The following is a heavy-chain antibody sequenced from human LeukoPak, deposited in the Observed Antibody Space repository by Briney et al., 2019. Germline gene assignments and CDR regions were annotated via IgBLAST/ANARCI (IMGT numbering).Heavy chain of an antibody. CDR1: GGSISSSSYY. D-gene: IGHD2-2*02. CDR2: IYYSGST. Sequence: SETLSLTCTVSGGSISSSSYYWGWIRQPPGKGLEWIGSIYYSGSTSYNPSLKSRVTISVDTSKNQFSLKLTSVTAADTAVYYCAGTYRLRRFDPWGQGTLVTVSS. J-gene: IGHJ5*02. V-gene: IGHV4-39*01. CDR3: AGTYRLRRFDP.